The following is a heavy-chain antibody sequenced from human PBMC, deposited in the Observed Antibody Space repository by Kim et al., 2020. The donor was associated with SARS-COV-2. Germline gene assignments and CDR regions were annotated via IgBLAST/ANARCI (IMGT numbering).Heavy chain of an antibody. V-gene: IGHV4-31*03. CDR1: GGSISRGGYY. CDR3: ARDRILDY. D-gene: IGHD3-3*02. J-gene: IGHJ4*02. Sequence: SETLSLTCTVSGGSISRGGYYWSWIRQLPGKGLEWIGYIDYSGTTYYNPSLKSRLTMSVDTSKNQFSLILTSVTAADTAVYYCARDRILDYWGQGALVTVSS. CDR2: IDYSGTT.